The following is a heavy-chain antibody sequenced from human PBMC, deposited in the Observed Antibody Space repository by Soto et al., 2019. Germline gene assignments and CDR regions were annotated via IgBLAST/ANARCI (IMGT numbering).Heavy chain of an antibody. Sequence: QVQLVESGGGVVQPGRSLRLSCAASGFTFEAYAMHWVRQAPGKGLEWVAVVSSDGSNQYYSDSVRGRFTISRDNSKNTLFLQINSLIPEDTAVYYCAKDGFGGAGQLWLVRFPDYWGQGTQVTVSS. J-gene: IGHJ4*02. D-gene: IGHD6-19*01. CDR2: VSSDGSNQ. CDR3: AKDGFGGAGQLWLVRFPDY. CDR1: GFTFEAYA. V-gene: IGHV3-30*18.